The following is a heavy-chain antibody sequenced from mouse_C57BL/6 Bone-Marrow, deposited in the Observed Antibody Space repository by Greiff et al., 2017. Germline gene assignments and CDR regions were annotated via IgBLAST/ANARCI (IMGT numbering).Heavy chain of an antibody. Sequence: EVQLQQSGPELVKPGASVKISCKASGYSFTGYYMNWVKQSPEKSLEWIGEINPSTGGTTYNQKFKAKATLTVDKSSSTAYMQLKSLTSEDSAVYYCATPYYSNYGYFDVWGTGTTVTVSS. J-gene: IGHJ1*03. CDR1: GYSFTGYY. CDR3: ATPYYSNYGYFDV. CDR2: INPSTGGT. V-gene: IGHV1-42*01. D-gene: IGHD2-5*01.